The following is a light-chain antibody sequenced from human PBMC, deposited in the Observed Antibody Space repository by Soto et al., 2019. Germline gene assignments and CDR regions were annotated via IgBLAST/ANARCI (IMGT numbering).Light chain of an antibody. CDR1: QSVSSH. CDR2: DAS. V-gene: IGKV3-11*01. Sequence: EIVLTQSPATLSLSPGERATLSCRASQSVSSHLAWYQQKPGQAPRLLLYDASNRATGIPARFSGSGSGTDVTLTISSLEPEDAAIYDGQQRNNWPPWTFGQGTKVEIK. J-gene: IGKJ1*01. CDR3: QQRNNWPPWT.